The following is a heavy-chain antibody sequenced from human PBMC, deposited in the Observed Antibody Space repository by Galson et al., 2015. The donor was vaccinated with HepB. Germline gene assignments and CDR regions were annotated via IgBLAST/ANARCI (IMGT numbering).Heavy chain of an antibody. CDR3: AKDVGYYGSGSSYFDY. CDR1: GFTFSSYA. V-gene: IGHV3-23*01. J-gene: IGHJ4*02. Sequence: SLRLSCAASGFTFSSYAMSWVRQAPGKGLEWVSAISGSGGSTYYADSVKGRFTISRDNSKNTLYLQMNSLRAEDTAVYYCAKDVGYYGSGSSYFDYWGQGTLVTVSS. D-gene: IGHD3-10*01. CDR2: ISGSGGST.